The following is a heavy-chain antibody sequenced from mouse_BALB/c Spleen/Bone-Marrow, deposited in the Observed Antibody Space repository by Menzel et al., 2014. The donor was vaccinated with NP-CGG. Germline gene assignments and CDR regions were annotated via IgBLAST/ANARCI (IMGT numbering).Heavy chain of an antibody. CDR1: GFSLSRYS. CDR3: ARARYYDAMDY. J-gene: IGHJ4*01. CDR2: IWGGGTT. V-gene: IGHV2-6-4*01. D-gene: IGHD1-1*01. Sequence: VQRVESGPGLVAPSQSLSIPCTVSGFSLSRYSLHWVRQPPGKGLEWPGMIWGGGTTDYNSALKSRLSISKDNSKSQVFLKMNSLQTDDTAMYYCARARYYDAMDYWGQGTSVTVSS.